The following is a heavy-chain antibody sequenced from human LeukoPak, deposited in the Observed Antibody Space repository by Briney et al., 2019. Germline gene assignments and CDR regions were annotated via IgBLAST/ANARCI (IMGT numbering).Heavy chain of an antibody. J-gene: IGHJ5*02. D-gene: IGHD5-18*01. CDR1: GGSISSRSFF. V-gene: IGHV4-39*07. CDR2: IYYSGST. Sequence: KPSETLSLTCTVSGGSISSRSFFWGCIRQPPGKGLEWIGSIYYSGSTFFHNPSLKSRLNMSVDTSKNQFSLKLASVTAADTAIYYCAKGAGGFSYYNWFDPWGQGTLVTVSS. CDR3: AKGAGGFSYYNWFDP.